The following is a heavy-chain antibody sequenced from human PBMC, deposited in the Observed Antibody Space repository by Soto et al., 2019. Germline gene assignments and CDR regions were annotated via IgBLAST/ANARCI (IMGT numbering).Heavy chain of an antibody. D-gene: IGHD3-16*02. CDR1: GFTFSSYG. V-gene: IGHV3-30*18. CDR2: ISYDGSNK. Sequence: QVQLVESGGGVVQPGRSLRLSCAASGFTFSSYGMHWVRQAPGKGLEWVAVISYDGSNKYYADSVKGRFTISRDNSKNTLDLQMKSLRAEDTAVYYCAKDGQVDLGELSYPGYWGQGTLVTVSS. CDR3: AKDGQVDLGELSYPGY. J-gene: IGHJ4*02.